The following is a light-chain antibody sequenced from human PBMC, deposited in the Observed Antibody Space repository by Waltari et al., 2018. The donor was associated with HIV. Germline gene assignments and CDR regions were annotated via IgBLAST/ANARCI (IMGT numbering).Light chain of an antibody. J-gene: IGLJ1*01. CDR1: TSTLGANY. V-gene: IGLV1-47*01. CDR2: RND. CDR3: AAWDHGLTAYV. Sequence: QPVLSQPPSASGTPGQRVTVSCSGTTSTLGANYVYWYQQLPGATPKLLIYRNDQRPSGIPDRFSASKSGTSASLAISGLRSADEGDYYCAAWDHGLTAYVFGTGTTVTVL.